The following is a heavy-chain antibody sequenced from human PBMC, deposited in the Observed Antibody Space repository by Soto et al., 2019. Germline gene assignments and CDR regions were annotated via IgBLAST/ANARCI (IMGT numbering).Heavy chain of an antibody. CDR2: IIPIFGTA. CDR1: GGTFSSYA. D-gene: IGHD3-3*01. J-gene: IGHJ6*02. V-gene: IGHV1-69*13. CDR3: ARAEWLSDYYGMDV. Sequence: GASVKVSCKASGGTFSSYAISWVRQAPGQGLEWMGGIIPIFGTANYAQNFQGRVTIAADESTNTAYMELSSLRSDDTAVYYCARAEWLSDYYGMDVWGQGTTVTVSS.